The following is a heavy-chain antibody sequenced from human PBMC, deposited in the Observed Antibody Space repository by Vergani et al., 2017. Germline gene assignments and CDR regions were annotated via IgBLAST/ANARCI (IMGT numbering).Heavy chain of an antibody. Sequence: QVQLVQSGAEVKKPGASVKVSCKASGYTFTSYAMHWVRQAPGQRLEWMGWINAGNGNKKYSQKFQGRVTITRDTSASTAYMELSSLRSEDTAVYYCARGGSGAVYYGMDVWGQGTTVTVSS. CDR2: INAGNGNK. V-gene: IGHV1-3*01. D-gene: IGHD3-10*01. CDR1: GYTFTSYA. CDR3: ARGGSGAVYYGMDV. J-gene: IGHJ6*02.